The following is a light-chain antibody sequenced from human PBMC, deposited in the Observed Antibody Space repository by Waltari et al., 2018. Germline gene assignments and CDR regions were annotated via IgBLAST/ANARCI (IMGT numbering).Light chain of an antibody. J-gene: IGKJ1*01. V-gene: IGKV3-15*01. CDR1: QSVSSN. Sequence: EIVMTQSPATLSLSPGDRATLSCRASQSVSSNLAWYQQRPGQAPRLLIHGASTRATGIPARFSGSGSGTEFTLTISSLQSEDFAVYHCQQYNEWPRTFGQGTKVEIK. CDR2: GAS. CDR3: QQYNEWPRT.